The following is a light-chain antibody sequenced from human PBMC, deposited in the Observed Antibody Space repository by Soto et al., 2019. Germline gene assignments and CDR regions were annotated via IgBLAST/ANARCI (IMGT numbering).Light chain of an antibody. Sequence: EIVMTQSPATLSVSPGERATLSCRSSESVSSNLAWYQQRPGQAPRLLIYGASTRATGIPARFSGSGSGTEFTLTISSLQSEDFAVYYCQQYNNWPPITFGQGTRLEIK. CDR1: ESVSSN. CDR2: GAS. V-gene: IGKV3D-15*01. CDR3: QQYNNWPPIT. J-gene: IGKJ5*01.